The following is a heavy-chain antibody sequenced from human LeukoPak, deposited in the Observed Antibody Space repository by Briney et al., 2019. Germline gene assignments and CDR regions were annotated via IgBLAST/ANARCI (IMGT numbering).Heavy chain of an antibody. V-gene: IGHV3-23*01. Sequence: GGSLRLSCAASGFTFSSYAMSWVRQAPGKGLEWVSAISGSGGSTYYADSVKGRFTISRDNSKNTLYLQMNSLRAEDTAVYYCAKCLEWASSSYNWFDPWGQGTLVTVSS. J-gene: IGHJ5*02. CDR3: AKCLEWASSSYNWFDP. CDR1: GFTFSSYA. D-gene: IGHD6-13*01. CDR2: ISGSGGST.